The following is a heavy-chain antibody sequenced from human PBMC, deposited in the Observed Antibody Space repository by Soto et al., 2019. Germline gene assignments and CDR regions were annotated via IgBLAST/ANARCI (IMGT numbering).Heavy chain of an antibody. V-gene: IGHV1-3*01. CDR1: GYTFTAYA. Sequence: QVQLVQSGAEVKKPGASVRVSCKASGYTFTAYAMDWVRQTPGQRLEWVGWINVGTGDTEYSQQFQGRVNITRDTSARTLYMELSSLRSEDTAVYNCARDVDTSMSAPLDYWGQGSLVTVSS. J-gene: IGHJ4*02. D-gene: IGHD5-18*01. CDR3: ARDVDTSMSAPLDY. CDR2: INVGTGDT.